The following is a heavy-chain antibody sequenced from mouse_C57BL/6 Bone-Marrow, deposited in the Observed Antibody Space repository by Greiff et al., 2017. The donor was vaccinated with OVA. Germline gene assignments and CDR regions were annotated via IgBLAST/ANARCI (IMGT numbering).Heavy chain of an antibody. Sequence: VQLQQSGAELVRPGASVTLSCKASGYTFTDYEMHWVKQTPVHGLEWIGAIDPETGGTAYNQKFKGKAILTADKSSSTAYMELRSLTSEDSAVYYCTDDPRRRSAYWGQGTLVTVSA. CDR3: TDDPRRRSAY. CDR2: IDPETGGT. CDR1: GYTFTDYE. J-gene: IGHJ3*01. D-gene: IGHD2-3*01. V-gene: IGHV1-15*01.